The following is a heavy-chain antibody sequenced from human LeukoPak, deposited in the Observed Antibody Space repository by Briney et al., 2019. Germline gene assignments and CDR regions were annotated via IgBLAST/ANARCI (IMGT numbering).Heavy chain of an antibody. Sequence: PSETLSLTCTVSGGSISSYYWSWIRQPPGKGLEWIGYIYYSGSTNYNPSLKSRVTISVDTSKNQFSLKLSSVTAADTAVYYCARRASNWGSPLDYWGQGTLVTVSS. CDR3: ARRASNWGSPLDY. J-gene: IGHJ4*02. V-gene: IGHV4-59*08. CDR2: IYYSGST. CDR1: GGSISSYY. D-gene: IGHD7-27*01.